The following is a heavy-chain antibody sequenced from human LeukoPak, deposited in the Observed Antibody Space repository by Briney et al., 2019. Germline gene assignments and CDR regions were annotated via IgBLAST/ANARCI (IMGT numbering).Heavy chain of an antibody. CDR2: ITSDSNTI. Sequence: GGSLRLSRAASGFTFRTYSMNWVRQAPGKGLEWVSYITSDSNTIYYADSVKGRFTISRDNAKNSLYLQMNSLRAEDTAVYYCARSVGHIDYWGQGTLVTVSS. CDR1: GFTFRTYS. J-gene: IGHJ4*02. D-gene: IGHD1-26*01. V-gene: IGHV3-48*01. CDR3: ARSVGHIDY.